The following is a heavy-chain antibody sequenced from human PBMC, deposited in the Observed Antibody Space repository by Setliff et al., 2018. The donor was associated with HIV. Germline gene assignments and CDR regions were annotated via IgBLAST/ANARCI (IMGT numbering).Heavy chain of an antibody. V-gene: IGHV4-39*07. J-gene: IGHJ6*02. D-gene: IGHD4-17*01. CDR3: AKTGDYEAGYYYGMDV. CDR1: SGSISSSSYY. Sequence: SETLSLTCTVSSGSISSSSYYWGWIRQPPGKGLEWIGSIYYSGSTYYNPSLKSRVTISVDTSKNQFSLKLTSVTAADTAVYYCAKTGDYEAGYYYGMDVWGQGTTVTVSS. CDR2: IYYSGST.